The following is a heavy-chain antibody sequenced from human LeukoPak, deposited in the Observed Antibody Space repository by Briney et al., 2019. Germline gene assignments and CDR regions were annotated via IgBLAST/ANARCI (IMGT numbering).Heavy chain of an antibody. Sequence: ASVKVSCKASGYTFTDHAVHWVRQTPGQSLEWMGWINSVNGDTRYLQKLQGRVTITRDTSASTAYIELTSLTSEDTAIYYCARDARRCSGDVCHFGWFDPWGQGTLVTVSS. J-gene: IGHJ5*02. D-gene: IGHD2-15*01. CDR3: ARDARRCSGDVCHFGWFDP. CDR2: INSVNGDT. V-gene: IGHV1-3*01. CDR1: GYTFTDHA.